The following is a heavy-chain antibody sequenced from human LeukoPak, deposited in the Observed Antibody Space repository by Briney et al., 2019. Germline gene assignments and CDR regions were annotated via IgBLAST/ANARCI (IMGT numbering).Heavy chain of an antibody. CDR1: GFTFSNYW. Sequence: GGSLRLSCVASGFTFSNYWMTWVRQAPGKGLEWVANIKHDLSEKYYVDSVKGRFTISKDNAKNTVYLQMNNLRAEDTAVYYCVSFYETYWGRGTLVTVSS. CDR2: IKHDLSEK. V-gene: IGHV3-7*01. D-gene: IGHD2-2*01. J-gene: IGHJ4*02. CDR3: VSFYETY.